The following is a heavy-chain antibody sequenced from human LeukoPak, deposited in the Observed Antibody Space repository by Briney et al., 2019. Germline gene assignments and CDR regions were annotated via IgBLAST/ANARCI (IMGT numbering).Heavy chain of an antibody. V-gene: IGHV4-61*02. CDR1: GGSISSGSYY. CDR3: ARGSGSSSWYVWLFDY. Sequence: PSETLSLTYTVSGGSISSGSYYWSWIRQPAGKGLEWIGRIYTSGSTNYNPSLKSRVTISVDTSKNQFSLKLSSVTAADTAVYYCARGSGSSSWYVWLFDYWGQGTLVTVSS. CDR2: IYTSGST. J-gene: IGHJ4*02. D-gene: IGHD6-13*01.